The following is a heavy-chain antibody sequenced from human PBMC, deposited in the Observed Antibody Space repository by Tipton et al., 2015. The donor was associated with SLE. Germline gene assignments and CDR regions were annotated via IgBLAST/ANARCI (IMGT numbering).Heavy chain of an antibody. J-gene: IGHJ4*02. D-gene: IGHD7-27*01. CDR1: GGSISSGSYY. Sequence: TLSLTCTVSGGSISSGSYYWSWIRQPAGKGLEWIGRIYTSGSTNYNPSPKSRVTISVDTSKNQFSLKLSSVTAADTAVYYCARDNWGADYWGQGTLVTVSS. CDR3: ARDNWGADY. V-gene: IGHV4-61*02. CDR2: IYTSGST.